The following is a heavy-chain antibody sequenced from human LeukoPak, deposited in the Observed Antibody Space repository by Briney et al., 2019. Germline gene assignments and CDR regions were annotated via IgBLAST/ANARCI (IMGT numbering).Heavy chain of an antibody. J-gene: IGHJ4*02. V-gene: IGHV1-18*01. Sequence: ASVKVSCKTFGYTFMNYGIRWVRQAPGQGLEWMGWISAYNGKTSFAQKFQGRVNMTTDTSTSTAYMELRSLSSDDTAVYYCARSISSWKPDFDYWGQGTLVTVSS. D-gene: IGHD6-13*01. CDR3: ARSISSWKPDFDY. CDR2: ISAYNGKT. CDR1: GYTFMNYG.